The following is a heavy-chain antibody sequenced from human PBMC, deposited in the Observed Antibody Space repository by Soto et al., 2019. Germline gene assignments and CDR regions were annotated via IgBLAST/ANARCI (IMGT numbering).Heavy chain of an antibody. CDR2: IYNSGST. V-gene: IGHV4-59*08. CDR3: ARVEVPAAMRGLYYYYYYMDV. CDR1: GGSISDYC. Sequence: SETLSLTCAVSGGSISDYCWSWIRQPPGKGLEWIGNIYNSGSTNYNPSLKRRLTILLDPSKNQFSLRLSSVTAADTAVYYCARVEVPAAMRGLYYYYYYMDVWGKGTTVTVSS. D-gene: IGHD2-2*01. J-gene: IGHJ6*03.